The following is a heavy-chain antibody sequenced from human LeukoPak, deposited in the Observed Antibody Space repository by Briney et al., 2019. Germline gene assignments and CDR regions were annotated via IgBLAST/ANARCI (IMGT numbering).Heavy chain of an antibody. V-gene: IGHV3-7*01. CDR1: GFTFSSHW. D-gene: IGHD3-9*01. CDR2: IKKDGSEK. Sequence: GGSLRLSCAASGFTFSSHWMSWVRQAPGKGLEWVANIKKDGSEKYYVDSVKGRFNISRDNAKNSLYLQMNSLRVEDTAVYYCARVVTGDYDILTGFDYWGQGTLVTVSS. J-gene: IGHJ4*02. CDR3: ARVVTGDYDILTGFDY.